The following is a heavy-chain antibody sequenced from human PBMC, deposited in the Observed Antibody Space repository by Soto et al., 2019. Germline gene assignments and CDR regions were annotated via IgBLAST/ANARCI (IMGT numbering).Heavy chain of an antibody. CDR2: ITASGAVT. CDR3: AKAPLAFDI. J-gene: IGHJ3*02. Sequence: LSLSCAASGFSVTESTMSWVRQAPGKGLEWVSSITASGAVTYYADSVKGRVTISRDASKDTVFLQMKSLRVEDTAVYYCAKAPLAFDIWGQGTVVTVPS. CDR1: GFSVTEST. V-gene: IGHV3-23*01.